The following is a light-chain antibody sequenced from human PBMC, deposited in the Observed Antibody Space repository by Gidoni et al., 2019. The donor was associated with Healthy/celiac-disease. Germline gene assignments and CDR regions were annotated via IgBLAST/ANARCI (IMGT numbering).Light chain of an antibody. Sequence: QSALTPPASVSGSPGQSITISCTGTSSDVGSYNLVSWYQQHPGKAPKLMIYEGSKRPSGVSNRFSGSKSGNTASLTISGLQAEDEADYYCCSYAGSSTLGVFGTGTKVTVL. V-gene: IGLV2-23*03. CDR3: CSYAGSSTLGV. CDR1: SSDVGSYNL. J-gene: IGLJ1*01. CDR2: EGS.